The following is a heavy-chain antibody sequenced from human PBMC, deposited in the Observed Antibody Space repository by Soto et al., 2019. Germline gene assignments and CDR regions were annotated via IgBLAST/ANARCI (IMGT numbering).Heavy chain of an antibody. J-gene: IGHJ6*02. Sequence: ASVKVSCKASGYTFTSYGISWVRQAPGQGLEWMGWISAYNGNTNYAQKLQGRVAMTTDTSTSTAYMELRSLRSDDTAVYYCARGQLWLQFDYYYYVLDVWGQGTTVTVSS. D-gene: IGHD5-18*01. CDR1: GYTFTSYG. CDR2: ISAYNGNT. CDR3: ARGQLWLQFDYYYYVLDV. V-gene: IGHV1-18*01.